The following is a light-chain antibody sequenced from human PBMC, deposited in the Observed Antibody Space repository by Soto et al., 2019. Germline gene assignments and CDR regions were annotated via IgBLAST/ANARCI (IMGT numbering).Light chain of an antibody. CDR3: QSYDSSLSGSV. J-gene: IGLJ3*02. V-gene: IGLV1-40*01. CDR2: GNS. Sequence: QSVLTQPPSVSGAPGQRVTISCTGSSSNIGAGYDVHWYQQLPGTAPKLLIYGNSNRPSGVPDRFSGSKSGTSASLAITGLQAEDEADYCCQSYDSSLSGSVFGGGTKRTVL. CDR1: SSNIGAGYD.